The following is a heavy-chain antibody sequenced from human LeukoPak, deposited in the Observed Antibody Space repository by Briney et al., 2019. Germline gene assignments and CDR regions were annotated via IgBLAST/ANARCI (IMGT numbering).Heavy chain of an antibody. D-gene: IGHD1-26*01. CDR1: GFTFSNAG. J-gene: IGHJ4*02. CDR2: IKSKSAGGTT. V-gene: IGHV3-15*01. Sequence: GGSLRLSCAASGFTFSNAGMNWVRQAPGKGLEWIGRIKSKSAGGTTDYAAPVKGRFTISRDDSTNTLYVQMNSLKAEDTAVYYCTTGWYSGNYFDYWGQGTLVTVSS. CDR3: TTGWYSGNYFDY.